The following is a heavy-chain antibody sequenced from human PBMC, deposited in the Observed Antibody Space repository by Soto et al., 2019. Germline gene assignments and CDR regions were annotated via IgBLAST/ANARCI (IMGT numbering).Heavy chain of an antibody. CDR3: ARDKGAYCGGAYSSTGFDH. Sequence: QVQLVQSGAEVKKPGASVKVSCKASGYTFTSYGISWVRQAPGQGLEWMGWISAYNGNTNYAQKLQGRVTMTTDTSTRAAYVAVRSLGWNDTPVYYGARDKGAYCGGAYSSTGFDHWGQGPLVTVSS. V-gene: IGHV1-18*01. CDR2: ISAYNGNT. CDR1: GYTFTSYG. D-gene: IGHD2-21*01. J-gene: IGHJ5*01.